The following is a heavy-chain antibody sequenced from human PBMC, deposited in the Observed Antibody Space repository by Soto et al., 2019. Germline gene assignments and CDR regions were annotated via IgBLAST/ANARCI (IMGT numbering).Heavy chain of an antibody. CDR2: ISSSSSTI. Sequence: GGSMRLSCAASGFTFSSYSMNWVRQAPGKGLEWVSYISSSSSTIYYADSVKGRFTISRDNAKNSLYLQMNSLRAEDTAVYYCARGRDFDWLLSPLDYWGQGTLVTVSS. V-gene: IGHV3-48*01. J-gene: IGHJ4*02. CDR3: ARGRDFDWLLSPLDY. CDR1: GFTFSSYS. D-gene: IGHD3-9*01.